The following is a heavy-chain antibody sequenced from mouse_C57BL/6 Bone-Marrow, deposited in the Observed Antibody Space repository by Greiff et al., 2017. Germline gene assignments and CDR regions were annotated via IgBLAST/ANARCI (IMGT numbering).Heavy chain of an antibody. CDR2: IYPTSGRT. CDR1: GYTFTSYW. CDR3: ARSGPLGRSFDY. V-gene: IGHV1-55*01. J-gene: IGHJ2*01. D-gene: IGHD4-1*01. Sequence: QVQLQQPGAELVKPGASVKMSCKASGYTFTSYWITWVKQRPGQGLEWIGDIYPTSGRTNYNEKFKSKAILTVDTSTNTAYMQLSSPTSEDSAVFCCARSGPLGRSFDYWGQGTTLTVSS.